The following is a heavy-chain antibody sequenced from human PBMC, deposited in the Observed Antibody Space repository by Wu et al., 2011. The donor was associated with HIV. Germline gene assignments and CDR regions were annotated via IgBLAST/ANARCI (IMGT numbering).Heavy chain of an antibody. D-gene: IGHD3-10*01. V-gene: IGHV1-2*02. Sequence: QVQLVQSGAEVKKPGASVKVSCQASGYTFTDNSVHWVRQAPGQGLEWMGWINPKSDDTNYAQRFQGRVTMTRDTSISTAYMELSRLRSVDTAVYYCARDLRETYYGSGSYLHWGQGTLVTVSS. J-gene: IGHJ4*02. CDR1: GYTFTDNS. CDR2: INPKSDDT. CDR3: ARDLRETYYGSGSYLH.